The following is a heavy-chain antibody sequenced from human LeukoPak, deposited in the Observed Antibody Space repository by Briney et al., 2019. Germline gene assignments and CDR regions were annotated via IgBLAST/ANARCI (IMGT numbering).Heavy chain of an antibody. Sequence: SCKVSGYTLTELSMHWVRQAPGKGLEWVSYISCSGIKHYADSVKGRFTISRDNAKNSLYLQMNSLRVEDTAVYYCAREDTGVAFDIWGQGTTVTVTS. J-gene: IGHJ3*02. D-gene: IGHD2-8*01. V-gene: IGHV3-69-1*02. CDR2: ISCSGIK. CDR3: AREDTGVAFDI. CDR1: GYTLTELS.